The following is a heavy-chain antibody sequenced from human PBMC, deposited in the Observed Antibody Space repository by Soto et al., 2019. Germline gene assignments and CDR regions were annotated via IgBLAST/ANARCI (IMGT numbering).Heavy chain of an antibody. V-gene: IGHV5-10-1*01. CDR1: GYSFTSYW. CDR3: ARRAHMSRRGETFSYYCYVMDV. D-gene: IGHD3-16*01. J-gene: IGHJ6*01. CDR2: IDPIDSYT. Sequence: GESLKISCKGSGYSFTSYWISWVRQMPGKGLEWMGRIDPIDSYTNYSPSFQGHVTISADKSISTAYLQWSSLKASDTAMYYCARRAHMSRRGETFSYYCYVMDVWGQGTTVTVSS.